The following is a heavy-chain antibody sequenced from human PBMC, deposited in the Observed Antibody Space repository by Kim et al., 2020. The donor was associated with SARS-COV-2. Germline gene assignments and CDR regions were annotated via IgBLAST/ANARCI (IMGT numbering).Heavy chain of an antibody. CDR3: ARTYYDFWSGYHHPGMDV. CDR1: GYSFTSYW. D-gene: IGHD3-3*01. Sequence: GESLKISCKGSGYSFTSYWISWVRQMPGKGLEWMGRIDPSDSYTNYSPSFQGHVTISADKSISTAYLQWSSLKASDTAMYYCARTYYDFWSGYHHPGMDVWGQGTTVTVSS. J-gene: IGHJ6*02. CDR2: IDPSDSYT. V-gene: IGHV5-10-1*01.